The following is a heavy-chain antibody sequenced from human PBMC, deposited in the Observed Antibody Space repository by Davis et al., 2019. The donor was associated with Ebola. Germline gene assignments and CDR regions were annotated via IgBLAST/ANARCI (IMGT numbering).Heavy chain of an antibody. D-gene: IGHD5-18*01. Sequence: PGGSLRLSCAASGFTFSSYGMHWVRQAPGKGLEWVAVIWYDGSNKYYADSVKGRFTISRDNSKNTLYLQMNSLRAEDTAVYYCARAPSHTAMAAYYYYGMDVWGKGTTVTVSS. CDR1: GFTFSSYG. J-gene: IGHJ6*04. V-gene: IGHV3-33*01. CDR2: IWYDGSNK. CDR3: ARAPSHTAMAAYYYYGMDV.